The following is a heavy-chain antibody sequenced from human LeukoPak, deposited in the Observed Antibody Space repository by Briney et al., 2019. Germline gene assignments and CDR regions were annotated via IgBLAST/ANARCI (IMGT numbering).Heavy chain of an antibody. J-gene: IGHJ5*02. Sequence: GGSLRLSCAASGFTFSSYSMNWVRQAPGKGLEWVSSIRSSSSYIYYADSVKGRFTISRDNAKNSLYLQMNSLRAEDTAVYYCARDAQLLVVPATNWFDPWGQGTLVIVSS. CDR1: GFTFSSYS. CDR2: IRSSSSYI. V-gene: IGHV3-21*01. CDR3: ARDAQLLVVPATNWFDP. D-gene: IGHD2-2*01.